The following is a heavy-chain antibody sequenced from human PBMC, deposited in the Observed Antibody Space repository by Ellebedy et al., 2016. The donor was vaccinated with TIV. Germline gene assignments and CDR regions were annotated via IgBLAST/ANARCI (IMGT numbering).Heavy chain of an antibody. D-gene: IGHD3-3*01. V-gene: IGHV4-39*01. CDR3: ARVEYYDFPTRYYYYMDV. CDR2: IYYSGST. J-gene: IGHJ6*03. CDR1: GGSISSSSYY. Sequence: SETLSLTXTVSGGSISSSSYYWGWIRQPPGKGLEWIGSIYYSGSTYYNPSLKSRVTISVDTSKNQFSLKLSSVTAADTAVYYCARVEYYDFPTRYYYYMDVWGKGTTVTVSS.